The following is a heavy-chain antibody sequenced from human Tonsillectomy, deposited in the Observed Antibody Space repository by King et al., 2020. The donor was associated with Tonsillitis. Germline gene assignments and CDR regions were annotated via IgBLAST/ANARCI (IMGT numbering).Heavy chain of an antibody. CDR3: ARLRGLEMARRYFVY. D-gene: IGHD5-24*01. Sequence: QLVQSGAEVKKPGSSVKVSCKASGGTFSSYAISWVRQAPGQGLEWMGRIIPNIGIANYAQKFQGRVTITADKSTSTAYMELSSLRSEDTAVYYCARLRGLEMARRYFVYGGQGTRVTVSS. J-gene: IGHJ4*02. CDR2: IIPNIGIA. V-gene: IGHV1-69*04. CDR1: GGTFSSYA.